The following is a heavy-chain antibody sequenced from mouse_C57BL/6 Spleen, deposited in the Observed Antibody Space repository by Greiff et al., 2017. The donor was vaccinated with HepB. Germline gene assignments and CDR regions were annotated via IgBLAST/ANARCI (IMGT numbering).Heavy chain of an antibody. CDR1: GYTFTDYY. V-gene: IGHV1-26*01. Sequence: VQLQQSGPELVKPGASVKISCKASGYTFTDYYMNWVKQSHGKSLEWIGDINPNNGGTSYNQKFKGKVTLTVDKSSSTAYMELRSLTSEDSAVYYCARSYDYDVWYFDVWGTGTTVTVSS. CDR2: INPNNGGT. J-gene: IGHJ1*03. CDR3: ARSYDYDVWYFDV. D-gene: IGHD2-4*01.